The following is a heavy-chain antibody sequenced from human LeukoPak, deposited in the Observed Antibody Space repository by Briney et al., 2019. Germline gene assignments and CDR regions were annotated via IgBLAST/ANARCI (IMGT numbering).Heavy chain of an antibody. V-gene: IGHV4-61*01. CDR3: TRGSIAYYYMDV. Sequence: PSETLSLTCTVCGGSISSGSYYWSWIRQPPGKGLEWIGNIYYSGSTNYNPSLKSRVTISVDTSKNQFSLKLSSVTAADTAVYYCTRGSIAYYYMDVWGKGTTVTISS. CDR1: GGSISSGSYY. D-gene: IGHD3-22*01. J-gene: IGHJ6*03. CDR2: IYYSGST.